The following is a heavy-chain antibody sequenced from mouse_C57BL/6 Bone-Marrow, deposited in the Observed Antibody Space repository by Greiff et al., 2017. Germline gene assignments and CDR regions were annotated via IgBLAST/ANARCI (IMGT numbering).Heavy chain of an antibody. V-gene: IGHV14-4*01. CDR1: GFNIKDDY. CDR2: IDPENGDT. D-gene: IGHD2-5*01. CDR3: TSHSSNFYVMDY. J-gene: IGHJ4*01. Sequence: VHVKQSGAELVRPGASVKLSCTASGFNIKDDYMHWVKQRPEQGLEWIGWIDPENGDTEYASKFQGKATITADTSSNTAYLQLSSLTAEDTAVDYCTSHSSNFYVMDYWGQGTSVTVSS.